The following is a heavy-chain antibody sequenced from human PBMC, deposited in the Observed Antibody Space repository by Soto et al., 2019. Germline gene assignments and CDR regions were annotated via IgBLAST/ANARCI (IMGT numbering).Heavy chain of an antibody. CDR2: ISRTSSVI. D-gene: IGHD6-6*01. CDR3: ARAPSPTNDDNWFDP. Sequence: EVQLVESGGGLVQPGGYLRFSCAASGFTFSNYHMNWIRQAPGKGLEWLSFISRTSSVIYYADSVKGRFAISRDNARESLYLQMNSLRAEDTAVYYCARAPSPTNDDNWFDPWGQGTLVTVSS. CDR1: GFTFSNYH. V-gene: IGHV3-48*01. J-gene: IGHJ5*02.